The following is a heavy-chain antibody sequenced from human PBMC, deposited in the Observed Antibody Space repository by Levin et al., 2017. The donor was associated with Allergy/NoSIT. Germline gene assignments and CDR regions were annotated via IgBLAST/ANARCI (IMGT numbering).Heavy chain of an antibody. J-gene: IGHJ5*02. D-gene: IGHD2-8*02. V-gene: IGHV1-69*13. CDR3: ARFRLVVYAMSGGVDAWFDP. Sequence: GASVKVSCKASGGTFSSYAISWVRQAPGQGLEWMGGIIPIFGTANYAQKFQGRVTITADESTSTAYMELSSLRSEDTAVYYCARFRLVVYAMSGGVDAWFDPWGQGTLVTVSS. CDR1: GGTFSSYA. CDR2: IIPIFGTA.